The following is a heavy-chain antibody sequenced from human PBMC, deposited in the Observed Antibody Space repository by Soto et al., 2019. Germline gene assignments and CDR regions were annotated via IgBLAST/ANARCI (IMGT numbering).Heavy chain of an antibody. J-gene: IGHJ4*02. CDR3: ARGWQWLLLDY. Sequence: QVQLVESGGGVVQPGRSLRLSCAASGFTFSSYAMHWVRQAPGKGLEWVAVISYDGSNKYYADSVKGRFTNSRDNSKNTLYLQMNSLRAEDTAVYYCARGWQWLLLDYWGQGTLVTVSS. V-gene: IGHV3-30-3*01. CDR1: GFTFSSYA. CDR2: ISYDGSNK. D-gene: IGHD6-19*01.